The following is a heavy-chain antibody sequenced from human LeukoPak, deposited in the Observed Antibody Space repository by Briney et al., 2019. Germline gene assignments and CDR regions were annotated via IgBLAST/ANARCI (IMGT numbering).Heavy chain of an antibody. CDR2: INHSGST. CDR3: ARGRWLQFSD. Sequence: KPSETLSLTCAVYGGSFSGYYWSWIRQPPGKGLEWIGEINHSGSTNYNPSLKSRVTISLDTSKNQFSLKLSSVTAADTAIYYCARGRWLQFSDWGPGTLVTVSS. CDR1: GGSFSGYY. V-gene: IGHV4-34*01. J-gene: IGHJ4*02. D-gene: IGHD5-24*01.